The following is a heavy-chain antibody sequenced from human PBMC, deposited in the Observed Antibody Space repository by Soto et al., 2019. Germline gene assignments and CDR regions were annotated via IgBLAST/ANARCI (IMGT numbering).Heavy chain of an antibody. V-gene: IGHV3-48*03. D-gene: IGHD3-22*01. CDR1: GFTFSSYE. J-gene: IGHJ6*02. CDR3: ARDLYYYDSSGARSHYGMDV. Sequence: PVGSLRLSCAASGFTFSSYEMNWVRQAPGKGLEWVSYISSSGSTIYYADSVKGRFTISRDNAKNSLYLQMNSLRAEDTAVYYCARDLYYYDSSGARSHYGMDVWGQGTTVTVSS. CDR2: ISSSGSTI.